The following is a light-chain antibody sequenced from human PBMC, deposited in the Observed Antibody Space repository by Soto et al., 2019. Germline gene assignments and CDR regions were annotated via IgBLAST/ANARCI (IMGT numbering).Light chain of an antibody. J-gene: IGKJ1*01. CDR3: QQYGSSGT. Sequence: EIVLTQSPGTLSLSPGERATLSCRASQSVTNSFLACYQQKPGQAPRLLIYGASNRATGIPDRFSGSGSGTDFTLTISRLEPEDFAVYYCQQYGSSGTFGQGTKVDIK. V-gene: IGKV3-20*01. CDR1: QSVTNSF. CDR2: GAS.